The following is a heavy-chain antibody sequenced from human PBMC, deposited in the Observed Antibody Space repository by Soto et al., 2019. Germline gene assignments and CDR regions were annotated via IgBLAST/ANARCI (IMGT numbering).Heavy chain of an antibody. CDR3: ARSLSTSPDY. Sequence: GGSLRLSCAASGFAFSTYWMHWVRQAPGKGLVWVSRVNRDGSTTTYADSVNGRFTVSRDNAKNTLYLQMNSLRADDTAVYYCARSLSTSPDYWGQGTLVTVSS. CDR2: VNRDGSTT. CDR1: GFAFSTYW. D-gene: IGHD2-2*01. J-gene: IGHJ4*02. V-gene: IGHV3-74*01.